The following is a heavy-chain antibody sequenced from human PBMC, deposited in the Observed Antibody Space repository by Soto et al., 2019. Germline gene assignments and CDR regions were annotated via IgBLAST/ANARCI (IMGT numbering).Heavy chain of an antibody. J-gene: IGHJ4*02. CDR2: INHSGST. CDR1: GGSFSAYY. CDR3: ARTSRFDY. D-gene: IGHD6-6*01. Sequence: QVQLQQWGAGLLKPSETLSLTCAVYGGSFSAYYWSWVRQPPGKGLEWIGEINHSGSTNYNPSLXSXVXXSVATSKNQFSLKLSSVTAADTAVYYCARTSRFDYWGQGTLVTVSS. V-gene: IGHV4-34*01.